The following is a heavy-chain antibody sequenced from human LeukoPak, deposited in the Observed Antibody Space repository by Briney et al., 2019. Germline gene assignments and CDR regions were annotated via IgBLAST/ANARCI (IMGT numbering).Heavy chain of an antibody. J-gene: IGHJ4*02. V-gene: IGHV1-69*13. CDR1: GGTFSSFA. CDR3: ARVLAGEKLFDS. Sequence: SVKVSCKASGGTFSSFAISWVRQAPGQGLEWMGGIIPIFGTTNYAQKFRDRVTITADESSSTAYMELSRLRSDDTAVYFCARVLAGEKLFDSWGQGTLVTVSS. D-gene: IGHD3-9*01. CDR2: IIPIFGTT.